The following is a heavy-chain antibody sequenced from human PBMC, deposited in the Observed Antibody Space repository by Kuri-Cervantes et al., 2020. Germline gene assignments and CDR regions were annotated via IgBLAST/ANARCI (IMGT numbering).Heavy chain of an antibody. V-gene: IGHV3-30*18. Sequence: GESLKISCAASGFTFSSYGMHWVRQAPGKGLEWVAVISYDGSNKYYADSVKGRFTITRDNSKSTLYLQMNSLRAEDTAVYYCAKGGAARPYYYGMDVWGQGTTVTVSS. CDR1: GFTFSSYG. D-gene: IGHD6-6*01. CDR2: ISYDGSNK. J-gene: IGHJ6*02. CDR3: AKGGAARPYYYGMDV.